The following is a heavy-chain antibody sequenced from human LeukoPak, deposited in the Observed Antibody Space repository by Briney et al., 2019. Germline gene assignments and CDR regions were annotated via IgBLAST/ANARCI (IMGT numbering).Heavy chain of an antibody. CDR3: AKDPFMTTVTTYYFDY. J-gene: IGHJ4*02. V-gene: IGHV3-9*01. Sequence: GGSLRPSCAASGFTFDDYAMHWVRQAPGKGLEWVSGISWNSGSIGYADSVKGRFTISRDNAKNSLYLQMNSLRAEDTALYYCAKDPFMTTVTTYYFDYWGQGTLVTVSS. CDR2: ISWNSGSI. D-gene: IGHD4-17*01. CDR1: GFTFDDYA.